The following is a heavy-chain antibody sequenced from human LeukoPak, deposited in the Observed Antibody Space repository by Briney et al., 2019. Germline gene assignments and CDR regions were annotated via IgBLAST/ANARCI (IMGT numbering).Heavy chain of an antibody. CDR3: ARALDYYGSGSHPFNYYYYMDV. J-gene: IGHJ6*03. CDR1: DYTFTSYG. Sequence: GASVKVSCNASDYTFTSYGISWVRQAPGQGLEWMGWISAYNGNTNYAQKLQGRVTMTTDTSTSTAYMELRSLRSDDTAVYYCARALDYYGSGSHPFNYYYYMDVWSKGTTVTVSS. D-gene: IGHD3-10*01. V-gene: IGHV1-18*01. CDR2: ISAYNGNT.